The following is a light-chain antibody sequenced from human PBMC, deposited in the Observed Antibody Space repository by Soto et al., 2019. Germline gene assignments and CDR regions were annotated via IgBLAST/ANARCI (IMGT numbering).Light chain of an antibody. Sequence: EIVLTQSPATLSLSPGERATLSCRASQSVSSYLAWYQQKPGQAPRLLIYDASNRATGIPARFSGSGSGTDFTLTISRLEPEDFAVYYCQQRSSSPPTFGGGTKVEIK. CDR3: QQRSSSPPT. CDR2: DAS. V-gene: IGKV3-11*01. CDR1: QSVSSY. J-gene: IGKJ4*01.